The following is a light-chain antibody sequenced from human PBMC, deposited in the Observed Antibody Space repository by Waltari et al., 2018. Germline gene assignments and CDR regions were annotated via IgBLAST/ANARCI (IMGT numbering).Light chain of an antibody. CDR1: RSVSRY. CDR2: DAS. J-gene: IGKJ1*01. Sequence: EIVLPQSPATLSLSPAERATLSCRTSRSVSRYLAWYQHKPGQAPRLLIYDASNRATGIPARFSGSESGTDFTLTISSLGPEDFAVYYCQYRSNWPPPWTFGQGTKVEIK. CDR3: QYRSNWPPPWT. V-gene: IGKV3-11*01.